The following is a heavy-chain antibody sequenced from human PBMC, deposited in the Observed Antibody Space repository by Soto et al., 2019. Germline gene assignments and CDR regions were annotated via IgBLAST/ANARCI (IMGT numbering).Heavy chain of an antibody. J-gene: IGHJ4*02. CDR3: THACLSGLFDY. D-gene: IGHD2-15*01. CDR1: GFSLSNARVG. V-gene: IGHV2-5*01. CDR2: IYSNDDK. Sequence: QVTLKESGPTLVKPTQTLTLTCSVSGFSLSNARVGVSWIRQPPGKALEWLAHIYSNDDKSYSPSLKSRLTNTKDTPKIPVVHTMTNINPLDTATYYCTHACLSGLFDYWGQGTLVTVSS.